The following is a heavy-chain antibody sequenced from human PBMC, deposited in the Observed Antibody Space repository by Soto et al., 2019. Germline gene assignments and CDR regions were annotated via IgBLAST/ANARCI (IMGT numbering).Heavy chain of an antibody. CDR1: GYTLTELS. V-gene: IGHV1-24*01. CDR2: FDPEDGET. Sequence: ASVKVSCKVSGYTLTELSMHWVRQAPGKGREGMGGFDPEDGETIYAQKFQGRVNKTEDTSTDTAYMELSRLRSEDTAVYYCATDPYYYCSDTILALCGQGTLVTDAS. D-gene: IGHD3-10*01. CDR3: ATDPYYYCSDTILAL. J-gene: IGHJ4*02.